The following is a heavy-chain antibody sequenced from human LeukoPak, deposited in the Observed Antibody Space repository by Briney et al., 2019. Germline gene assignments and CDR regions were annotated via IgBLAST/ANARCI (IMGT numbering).Heavy chain of an antibody. J-gene: IGHJ4*02. CDR3: ARGHEIAAAAQPGY. Sequence: GASVKVSCKASGYTFTSYAMHWVRQAPGQRLEWMGWINAGNGNTKYSQKFQGRVTITRDTSASTAYMELSSLRSEDTAVYYCARGHEIAAAAQPGYWGQGTLVTVSS. V-gene: IGHV1-3*01. D-gene: IGHD6-25*01. CDR2: INAGNGNT. CDR1: GYTFTSYA.